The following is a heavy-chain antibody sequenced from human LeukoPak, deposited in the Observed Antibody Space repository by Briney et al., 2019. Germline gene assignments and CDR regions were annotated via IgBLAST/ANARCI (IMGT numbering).Heavy chain of an antibody. D-gene: IGHD1-26*01. V-gene: IGHV1-2*02. CDR3: ATPATTTTPSWEVGYFDY. J-gene: IGHJ4*02. CDR1: GYTFTGYY. Sequence: ASVRVSCKASGYTFTGYYMHWVRQAPGQGLEWMGWINPNSGGTNYAQKFQGRVTMTRDTSISTAYMELSGLRSDDTAVYYCATPATTTTPSWEVGYFDYWGQGTLVTVSS. CDR2: INPNSGGT.